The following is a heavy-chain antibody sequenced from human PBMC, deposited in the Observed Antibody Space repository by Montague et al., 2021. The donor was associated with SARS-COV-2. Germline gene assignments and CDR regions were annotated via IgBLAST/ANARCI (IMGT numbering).Heavy chain of an antibody. Sequence: SETLSLTCTVSGGSISSSSYDWGWIRQPPGKGLEWIGSIYYTGSTYYXPSLKSRVTISVGTSKNQFSLKLSSVTAADTAVYYCARDTRIAMLVVVTRYGLDVWGQGTTVTVSS. D-gene: IGHD3-22*01. J-gene: IGHJ6*02. CDR1: GGSISSSSYD. V-gene: IGHV4-39*07. CDR2: IYYTGST. CDR3: ARDTRIAMLVVVTRYGLDV.